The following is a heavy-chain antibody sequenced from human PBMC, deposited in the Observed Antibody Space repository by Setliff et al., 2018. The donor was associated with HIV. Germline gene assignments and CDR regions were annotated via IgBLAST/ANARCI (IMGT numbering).Heavy chain of an antibody. V-gene: IGHV4-59*01. CDR2: IYYSGGS. D-gene: IGHD6-19*01. Sequence: SETLSLTCTVSGGSISSDYWSWIRQPPGKGLEWIGYIYYSGGSKNTPSLKSRVTISVDTPKNEFSLKLSSMTAADTAVYNCARGIAVAGPYFDDWGQGTLVTVSS. J-gene: IGHJ4*02. CDR3: ARGIAVAGPYFDD. CDR1: GGSISSDY.